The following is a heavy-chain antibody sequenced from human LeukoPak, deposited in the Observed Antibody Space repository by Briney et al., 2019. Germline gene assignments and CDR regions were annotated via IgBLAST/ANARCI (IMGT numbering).Heavy chain of an antibody. D-gene: IGHD3-22*01. CDR1: GYTFTSFG. CDR3: ARGSYDSSDFEYFHH. Sequence: ASVKVSCKASGYTFTSFGLSWVRQAPGQGLEWMGWISTYNGNTHYAQILQGRVTMTTDTSTSTAYMELRSLRSDDTAVYYCARGSYDSSDFEYFHHWGQGTLVTVSS. J-gene: IGHJ1*01. V-gene: IGHV1-18*01. CDR2: ISTYNGNT.